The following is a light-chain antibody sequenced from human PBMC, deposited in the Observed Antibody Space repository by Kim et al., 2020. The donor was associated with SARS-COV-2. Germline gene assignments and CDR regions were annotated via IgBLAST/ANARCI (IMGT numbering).Light chain of an antibody. CDR1: QSVSSSY. J-gene: IGKJ2*03. CDR3: QQYGSSTYS. CDR2: GAA. V-gene: IGKV3-20*01. Sequence: LSAGDRATLSCRASQSVSSSYLAWYQQKPGQAPRLLIYGAASRATGIPDRYSGSGSGTDFTLTISRLEPDDFAVYYCQQYGSSTYSFGQGTKLEI.